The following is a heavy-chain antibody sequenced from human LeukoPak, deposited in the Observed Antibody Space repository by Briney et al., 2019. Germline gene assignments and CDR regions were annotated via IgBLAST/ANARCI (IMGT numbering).Heavy chain of an antibody. V-gene: IGHV3-7*01. CDR2: INERGSAP. CDR3: ARAGEAYPW. J-gene: IGHJ4*02. Sequence: GGSLRLSCEASGFTFSKSWMSWVRQAPGMGLEWVANINERGSAPYYVDSVKGRFTISRDNTKNSLYLQMNSLRVEDTGVYFCARAGEAYPWWGQGTLVTVSS. D-gene: IGHD2-21*01. CDR1: GFTFSKSW.